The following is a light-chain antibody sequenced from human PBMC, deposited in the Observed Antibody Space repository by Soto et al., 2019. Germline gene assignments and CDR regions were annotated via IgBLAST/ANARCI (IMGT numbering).Light chain of an antibody. J-gene: IGLJ2*01. CDR1: SSNIGENY. CDR2: DND. V-gene: IGLV1-51*01. CDR3: ETWDNNLRGEV. Sequence: QSVLTQPPSVSAAPGQKVTISCSGSSSNIGENYVSWYQLLPGTAPKLLIYDNDKRPSGIPDRFSASKSGTSATLGLTGLQTGDEADYYCETWDNNLRGEVFGGGTKVTVL.